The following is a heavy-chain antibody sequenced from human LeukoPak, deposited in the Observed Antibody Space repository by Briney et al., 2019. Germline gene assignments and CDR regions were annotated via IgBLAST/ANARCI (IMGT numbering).Heavy chain of an antibody. CDR3: ARNQRRLDY. J-gene: IGHJ4*02. D-gene: IGHD1-14*01. CDR2: IKQDGSEK. V-gene: IGHV3-7*01. Sequence: GGSLRLSCAASGFTFSSYWMSWVRQPPGKGLELVANIKQDGSEKYYVDSVKGRFTIYRDNAKNSMYLQMNSLRAEDTAVYYCARNQRRLDYWGQGTLVTVSS. CDR1: GFTFSSYW.